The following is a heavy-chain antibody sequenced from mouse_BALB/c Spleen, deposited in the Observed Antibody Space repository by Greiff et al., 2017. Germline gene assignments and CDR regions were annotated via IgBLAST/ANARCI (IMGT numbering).Heavy chain of an antibody. CDR3: ARGITTVVATYYYAMDY. V-gene: IGHV3-2*02. J-gene: IGHJ4*01. CDR1: GYSITSDYA. Sequence: EVKLMESGPGLVKPSQSLSLTCTVTGYSITSDYAWNWIRQFPGNKLEWMGYISYSGSTSYNPSLKSRISITRDTSKNQFFLQLNSVTTEDTATYYCARGITTVVATYYYAMDYWGQGTSVTVSS. CDR2: ISYSGST. D-gene: IGHD1-1*01.